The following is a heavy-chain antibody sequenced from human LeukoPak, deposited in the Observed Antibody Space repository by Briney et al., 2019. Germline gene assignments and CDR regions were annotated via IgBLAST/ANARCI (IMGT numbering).Heavy chain of an antibody. CDR1: GYTFTGYY. CDR2: INPNSGGT. J-gene: IGHJ5*02. V-gene: IGHV1-2*02. Sequence: ASVKVSCKASGYTFTGYYMHWVRQAPGQGLEWMGWINPNSGGTNYAQKFQGRVTMTRDTSISTAYMELSRLRSDDTAVYYCARGDWNYNKNWFDPWGQGTLVTVSS. D-gene: IGHD1-7*01. CDR3: ARGDWNYNKNWFDP.